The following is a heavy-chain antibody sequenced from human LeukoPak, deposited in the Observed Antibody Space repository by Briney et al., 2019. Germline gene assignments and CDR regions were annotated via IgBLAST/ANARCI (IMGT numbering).Heavy chain of an antibody. V-gene: IGHV3-23*01. CDR3: AKVYFGVVIIDAFDI. CDR2: ISGSGGST. Sequence: GGSLRLSCAASGFTFSSYAMSWVRQAPGKGLEWVSAISGSGGSTYYADSVKGRFTISRDNSKNTLYLQMNSLRAEDTAAYYCAKVYFGVVIIDAFDIWGQGTMVNVSS. CDR1: GFTFSSYA. J-gene: IGHJ3*02. D-gene: IGHD3-3*01.